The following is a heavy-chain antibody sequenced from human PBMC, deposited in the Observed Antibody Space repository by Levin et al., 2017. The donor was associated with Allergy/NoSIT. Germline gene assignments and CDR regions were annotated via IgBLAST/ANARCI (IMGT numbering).Heavy chain of an antibody. Sequence: KISCKASGGTFSSYTISWVRQAPGQGLEWMGRIIPILGIANYAQKFQGRVTITADKSTSTAYMELSSLRSEDTAVYYCARDGAPGIPFFVYWGQGTLVTVSS. D-gene: IGHD1-1*01. CDR3: ARDGAPGIPFFVY. V-gene: IGHV1-69*04. J-gene: IGHJ4*02. CDR2: IIPILGIA. CDR1: GGTFSSYT.